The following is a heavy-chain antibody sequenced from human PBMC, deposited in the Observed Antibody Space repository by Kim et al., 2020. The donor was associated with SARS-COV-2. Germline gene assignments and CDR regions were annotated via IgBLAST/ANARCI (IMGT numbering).Heavy chain of an antibody. CDR3: AGHRYGFYSGMYA. Sequence: GGSLRLSCAASGFTFSSYWMYWVRQAPGNGLVWVARINRDATTTNYADSVRGRFTISRDNAKNTLFLQLNSLGDEDTAIYYCAGHRYGFYSGMYAWGQG. D-gene: IGHD3-10*01. J-gene: IGHJ6*02. V-gene: IGHV3-74*01. CDR1: GFTFSSYW. CDR2: INRDATTT.